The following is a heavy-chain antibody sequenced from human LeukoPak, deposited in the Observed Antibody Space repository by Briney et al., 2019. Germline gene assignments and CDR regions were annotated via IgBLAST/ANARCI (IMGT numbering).Heavy chain of an antibody. J-gene: IGHJ4*02. V-gene: IGHV3-9*03. Sequence: SLRLSCAASGFTFGDYAMHWVRQPPGKGLEWVSGIGWNSGSIVYADFVRGRFTISRDNAKNSLYLQMKSLRAEDMALYYCAKSKTLAVAGAIDHWGQGALVTVSS. CDR2: IGWNSGSI. CDR1: GFTFGDYA. D-gene: IGHD6-19*01. CDR3: AKSKTLAVAGAIDH.